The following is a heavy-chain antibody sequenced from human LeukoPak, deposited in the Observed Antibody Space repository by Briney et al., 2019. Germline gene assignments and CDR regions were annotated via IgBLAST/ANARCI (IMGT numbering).Heavy chain of an antibody. CDR1: GGSFSGYY. CDR3: AMYIWFGELPLDY. J-gene: IGHJ4*02. CDR2: INHSGST. V-gene: IGHV4-34*01. D-gene: IGHD3-10*01. Sequence: SETLSLTCAVYGGSFSGYYWSWIRQPPGKGLEWIGEINHSGSTNYNPSLKSRVTISVDTSKNQFSLKLSSVAAADTAVYYCAMYIWFGELPLDYWGKGTLVTVSS.